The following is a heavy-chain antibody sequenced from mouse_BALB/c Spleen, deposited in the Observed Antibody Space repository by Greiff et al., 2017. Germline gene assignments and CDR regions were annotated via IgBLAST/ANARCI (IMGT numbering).Heavy chain of an antibody. D-gene: IGHD2-4*01. CDR3: ARGGGYDYEGAMDY. CDR2: INPSNGRT. Sequence: QVQLQQPGAELVKPGASVKLSCKASGYTFTSYWMHWVKQRPGQGLEWIGEINPSNGRTNYNEKFKSKATLTVDKSSSTAYMQLSSLTSEDSAVYYCARGGGYDYEGAMDYWGQGTSVTVSS. CDR1: GYTFTSYW. J-gene: IGHJ4*01. V-gene: IGHV1S81*02.